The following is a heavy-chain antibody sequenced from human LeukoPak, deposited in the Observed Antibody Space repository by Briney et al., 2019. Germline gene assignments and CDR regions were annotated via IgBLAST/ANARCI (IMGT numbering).Heavy chain of an antibody. D-gene: IGHD2-15*01. CDR1: EFTFNNHD. CDR2: ISYDGRNK. Sequence: QAGGSLRLSCAASEFTFNNHDMHWVRQAPGKGLEWVAAISYDGRNKYYADSVKGRFTISRDNSKNTLNLQMNSLRTEDTAVFYCAKPRDIDSWAFDVWGQGTMVTVSS. J-gene: IGHJ3*01. CDR3: AKPRDIDSWAFDV. V-gene: IGHV3-30*18.